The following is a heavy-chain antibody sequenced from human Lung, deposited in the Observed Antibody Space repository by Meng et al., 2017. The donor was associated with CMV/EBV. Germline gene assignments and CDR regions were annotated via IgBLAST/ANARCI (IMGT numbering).Heavy chain of an antibody. J-gene: IGHJ3*01. CDR2: INWNGGST. D-gene: IGHD1-1*01. CDR1: GFTFDDYG. V-gene: IGHV3-20*03. Sequence: GGSXRLXXAASGFTFDDYGMSWVRQAPGKGLEWVSGINWNGGSTGYADSVKGRFTISRDNAKNSLYLQMNSLRAEDTALYYCARDRDPTGDAFDFWVQGTXVTVSS. CDR3: ARDRDPTGDAFDF.